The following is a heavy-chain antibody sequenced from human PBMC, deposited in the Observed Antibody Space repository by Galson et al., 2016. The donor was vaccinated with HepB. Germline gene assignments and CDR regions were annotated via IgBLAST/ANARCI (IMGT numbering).Heavy chain of an antibody. CDR2: ISKDAKYT. CDR3: ARGILSS. CDR1: GSPFSDFY. Sequence: SLRLSCAGSGSPFSDFYMTWIRQAPGKGLEWIAHISKDAKYTAYADSLKGRFVISRDNAKNSVSLHVSGLRPEDTAVYYCARGILSSWAQGVLVTVSS. J-gene: IGHJ5*02. V-gene: IGHV3-11*05. D-gene: IGHD1-14*01.